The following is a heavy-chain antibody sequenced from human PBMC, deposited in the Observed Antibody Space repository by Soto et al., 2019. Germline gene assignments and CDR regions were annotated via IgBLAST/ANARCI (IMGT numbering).Heavy chain of an antibody. CDR2: ISYGGTT. D-gene: IGHD3-10*01. CDR1: GVTFTDFA. J-gene: IGHJ4*02. V-gene: IGHV3-15*01. CDR3: TTLGPGSYY. Sequence: GGSLRLACAASGVTFTDFAMHWVRQAPGKGLEWVAVISYGGTTDYAAPVKGRFTISRDDSKNTLYLQMNSLKTEDTAVYYCTTLGPGSYYWGQGTLVTVSS.